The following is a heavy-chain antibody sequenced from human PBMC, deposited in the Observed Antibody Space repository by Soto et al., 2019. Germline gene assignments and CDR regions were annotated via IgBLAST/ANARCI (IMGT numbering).Heavy chain of an antibody. D-gene: IGHD3-22*01. CDR1: GYSISSGYY. J-gene: IGHJ4*02. Sequence: TSETLSLTCAVSGYSISSGYYWGWIRQPPGKGLEWIGSIYHSGSTYYNPSLKSRVTISVDTSKNQFSLKLSSVTAADTAVYYCARVSYYYDSSGLNYFDYWGQGTLVTVSS. CDR2: IYHSGST. CDR3: ARVSYYYDSSGLNYFDY. V-gene: IGHV4-38-2*01.